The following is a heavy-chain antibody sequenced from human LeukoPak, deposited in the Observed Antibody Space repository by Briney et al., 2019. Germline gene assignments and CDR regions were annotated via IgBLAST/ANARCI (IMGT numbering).Heavy chain of an antibody. Sequence: QSGGSLRLSCVVSGFTFSHYWMNWVRQAPGKGLEWVASINPDGNKKYSADSVKGRFTISRDNAENSLYLQMNSLRVEDTAFYYCARDLAYSRLDYWGQGMLVTVSS. J-gene: IGHJ4*02. CDR2: INPDGNKK. CDR1: GFTFSHYW. D-gene: IGHD5-18*01. CDR3: ARDLAYSRLDY. V-gene: IGHV3-7*01.